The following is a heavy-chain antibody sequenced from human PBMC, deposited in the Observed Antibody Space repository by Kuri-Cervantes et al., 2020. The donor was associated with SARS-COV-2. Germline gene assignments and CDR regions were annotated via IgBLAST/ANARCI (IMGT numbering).Heavy chain of an antibody. J-gene: IGHJ6*04. CDR3: ARGQYDFWSGYPIYYYYGTDV. Sequence: ASVKVSCKASGYTFTGYYMHWVRQAPGQGLEWMGWINPNSGGTNYAQKFQGWVTMTRDTSISTAYMELSRLRSDDTAVYYCARGQYDFWSGYPIYYYYGTDVWGEGTTVTVSS. V-gene: IGHV1-2*04. D-gene: IGHD3-3*01. CDR1: GYTFTGYY. CDR2: INPNSGGT.